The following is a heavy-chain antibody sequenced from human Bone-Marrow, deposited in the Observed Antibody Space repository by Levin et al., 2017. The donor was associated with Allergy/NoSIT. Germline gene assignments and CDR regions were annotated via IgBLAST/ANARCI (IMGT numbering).Heavy chain of an antibody. CDR1: GYTFSSFD. J-gene: IGHJ4*02. D-gene: IGHD4-11*01. Sequence: ASVKVSCKTSGYTFSSFDINWVRQATGQGLEWMGWMNPGSGSSGYAQKFQGRVTINTSMGTAYMELSSLRSEDTAVYYCARSHGSSNHLDYWGQGTLVTVSS. V-gene: IGHV1-8*01. CDR3: ARSHGSSNHLDY. CDR2: MNPGSGSS.